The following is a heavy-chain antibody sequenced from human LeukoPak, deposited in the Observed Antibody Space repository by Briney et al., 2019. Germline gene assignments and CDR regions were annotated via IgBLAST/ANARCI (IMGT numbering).Heavy chain of an antibody. CDR1: GGTFSSYA. V-gene: IGHV1-69*13. J-gene: IGHJ4*02. Sequence: SVKVSYKASGGTFSSYAISWVRQAPGQGLEWMGGIIPIFGTANYAQKFQGRVTITADESTSTAYMELSSLRSEDTAVYYCARGLGCSSTSCQIHWGQGTLVTVS. CDR2: IIPIFGTA. D-gene: IGHD2-2*01. CDR3: ARGLGCSSTSCQIH.